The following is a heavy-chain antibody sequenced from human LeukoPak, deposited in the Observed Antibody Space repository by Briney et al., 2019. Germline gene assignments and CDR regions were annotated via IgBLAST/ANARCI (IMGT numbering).Heavy chain of an antibody. CDR2: INWNGGST. CDR1: GFTFDDYG. CDR3: ARVGGYDYVWGSYRLYNWFDP. V-gene: IGHV3-20*04. D-gene: IGHD3-16*02. J-gene: IGHJ5*02. Sequence: GGSLRLSCAASGFTFDDYGMSWVRQAPGKGLEWVSGINWNGGSTGCADSVKGRFTISRDNAKNSLYLQMNSLRAEDTALYYCARVGGYDYVWGSYRLYNWFDPWGQGTLVTVSS.